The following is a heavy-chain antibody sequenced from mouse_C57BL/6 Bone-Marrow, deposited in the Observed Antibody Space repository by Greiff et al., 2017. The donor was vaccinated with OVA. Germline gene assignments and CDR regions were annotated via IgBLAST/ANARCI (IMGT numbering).Heavy chain of an antibody. J-gene: IGHJ1*03. D-gene: IGHD1-1*01. Sequence: VQLKESGAELVRPGTSVKLSCKASGYTFTSYWMHWVKQRPGQGLEWIGVIDPSDSYTNYNQKFKGKATLTVDTSSSTAYMQLSSLTSEDSAVYYCAPLITTAPDVWGTGTTVTVSS. CDR1: GYTFTSYW. CDR2: IDPSDSYT. CDR3: APLITTAPDV. V-gene: IGHV1-59*01.